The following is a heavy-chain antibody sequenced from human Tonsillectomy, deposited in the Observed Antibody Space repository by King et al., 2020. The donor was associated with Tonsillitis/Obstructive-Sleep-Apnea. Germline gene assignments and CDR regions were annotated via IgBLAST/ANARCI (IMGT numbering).Heavy chain of an antibody. V-gene: IGHV4-59*01. D-gene: IGHD3-22*01. CDR3: ARDGNYDSSGYSYDAFDN. J-gene: IGHJ3*02. Sequence: QLQESGPGLVKPSETLSLTCTVSGGSISSYYWSWIRQPPGKGLEWIGYIYYSGSTNYNPSLKSRVTISVDTSKNQFSLKLSSVTAADTAVYYCARDGNYDSSGYSYDAFDNRGQGTMVTVSA. CDR1: GGSISSYY. CDR2: IYYSGST.